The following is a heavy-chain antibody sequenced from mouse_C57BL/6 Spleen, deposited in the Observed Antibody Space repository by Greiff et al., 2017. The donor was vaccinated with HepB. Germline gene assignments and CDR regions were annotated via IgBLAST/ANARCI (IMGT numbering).Heavy chain of an antibody. J-gene: IGHJ4*01. D-gene: IGHD1-1*01. V-gene: IGHV2-6-1*01. CDR2: IWSDGST. Sequence: VQLVESGPGLVAPSQSLSITCTVSGFSLTSYGVHWVRQPPGKGLEWLVVIWSDGSTTYNSALKSRLSISKDNSKSQVFLKMNSLQTDDTAMYYCARHGYYGSSFLYYAMDYWGQGTSVTVSS. CDR1: GFSLTSYG. CDR3: ARHGYYGSSFLYYAMDY.